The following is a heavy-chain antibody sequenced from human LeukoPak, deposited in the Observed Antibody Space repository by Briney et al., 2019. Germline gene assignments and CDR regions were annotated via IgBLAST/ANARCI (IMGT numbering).Heavy chain of an antibody. CDR2: IIPIFGTA. Sequence: SVNVSCKASGGTFSSYAISWVRQAPGQGLEWMGGIIPIFGTANYAQKFKGRVTITADESTSTAYMELSSLRSEDTAVYYCARMYYDFWSGLVGSQRTNYYYYHMDVWGKGTTVTVSS. J-gene: IGHJ6*03. CDR3: ARMYYDFWSGLVGSQRTNYYYYHMDV. V-gene: IGHV1-69*13. D-gene: IGHD3-3*01. CDR1: GGTFSSYA.